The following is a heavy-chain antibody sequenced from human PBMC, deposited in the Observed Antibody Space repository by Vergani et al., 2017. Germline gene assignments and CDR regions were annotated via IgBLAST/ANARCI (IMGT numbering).Heavy chain of an antibody. Sequence: EVQLVESGGGLVQPGRSLRLSCAASGFTFDDYAMHWVRQAPGKGLEWVSGISWNSGSIGYADSVKGRFTISRDNAKNSLYLQMNSLRAEDTAVYYCAKDSLRGAFDIWGQGTMVTVSS. D-gene: IGHD4-17*01. J-gene: IGHJ3*02. CDR2: ISWNSGSI. CDR3: AKDSLRGAFDI. CDR1: GFTFDDYA. V-gene: IGHV3-9*01.